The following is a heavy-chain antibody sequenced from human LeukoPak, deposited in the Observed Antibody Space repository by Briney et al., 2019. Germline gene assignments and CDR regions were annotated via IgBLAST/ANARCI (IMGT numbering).Heavy chain of an antibody. Sequence: VASVKVSCKASGYTFSSSGISWVRQAPGQGLEWVGWISAYNGNTDYAQKFQGRVTMTTDRPTSTGYMELRSLRSDDTAVYYCARDRSHGDAFDIWGQGTMVIVS. J-gene: IGHJ3*02. V-gene: IGHV1-18*01. CDR1: GYTFSSSG. CDR3: ARDRSHGDAFDI. CDR2: ISAYNGNT.